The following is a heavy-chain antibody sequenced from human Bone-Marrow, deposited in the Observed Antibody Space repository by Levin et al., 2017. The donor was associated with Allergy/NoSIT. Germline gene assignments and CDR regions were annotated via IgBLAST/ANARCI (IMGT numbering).Heavy chain of an antibody. V-gene: IGHV4-59*08. CDR1: GGSINSYY. CDR3: ARRNLRNAFDI. J-gene: IGHJ3*02. CDR2: IFYTSTS. Sequence: SETLSLTCSVSGGSINSYYWSWIRQPPGKGLEWIAYIFYTSTSNYNPSLKSRVAISVDPSKNQFSLKVTSVTAADTAVYYCARRNLRNAFDIWGRGTLVTVSS. D-gene: IGHD4-17*01.